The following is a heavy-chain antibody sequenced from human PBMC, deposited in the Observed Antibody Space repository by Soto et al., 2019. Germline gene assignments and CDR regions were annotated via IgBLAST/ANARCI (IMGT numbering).Heavy chain of an antibody. J-gene: IGHJ2*01. V-gene: IGHV1-69*02. CDR3: ARGYISGWFSWDLDL. CDR2: IIPILGVG. Sequence: QVQLMQSGAEVKKPGSSVKVSCKASGGSFNIYTFNWVRQAPGQGLEWMGRIIPILGVGNYAQNFQDRVTITADKSTSTAYMELSNLRSENTSVYYCARGYISGWFSWDLDLWGRGTLVTFSS. CDR1: GGSFNIYT. D-gene: IGHD6-19*01.